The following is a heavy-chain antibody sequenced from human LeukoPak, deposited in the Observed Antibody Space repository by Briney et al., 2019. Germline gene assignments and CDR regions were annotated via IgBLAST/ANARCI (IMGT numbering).Heavy chain of an antibody. V-gene: IGHV3-21*01. Sequence: PGGSLRLSCAASGFTFSSYSMNWVRQAPGKGLEWVSSISSSSSYIYYADSVKGRFTISRDSAKNSLYLQMNSLRAEDTAVYYCARDHPFNYYDSSGYYDYWGQGTLVTVS. CDR3: ARDHPFNYYDSSGYYDY. J-gene: IGHJ4*02. CDR1: GFTFSSYS. D-gene: IGHD3-22*01. CDR2: ISSSSSYI.